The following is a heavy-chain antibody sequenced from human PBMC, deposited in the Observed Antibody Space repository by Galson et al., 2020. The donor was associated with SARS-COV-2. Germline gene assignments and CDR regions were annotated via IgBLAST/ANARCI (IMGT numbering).Heavy chain of an antibody. CDR3: ARVKDVVVVPATRGNWFDH. D-gene: IGHD2-15*01. CDR2: IYNSGIT. J-gene: IGHJ5*02. Sequence: SETLSLTCTVSGASIKSGDGYWTWIRQSPGRGLEWIGYIYNSGITHYNPSLNSRGIITEDTSKNQIYLQLNPVTAADTATYYCARVKDVVVVPATRGNWFDHWGQGTLVTVSS. CDR1: GASIKSGDGY. V-gene: IGHV4-30-4*01.